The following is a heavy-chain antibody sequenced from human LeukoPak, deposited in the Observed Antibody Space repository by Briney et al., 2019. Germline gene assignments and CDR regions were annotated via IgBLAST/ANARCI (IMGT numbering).Heavy chain of an antibody. CDR2: ICGNDGKT. CDR3: AKDTGGSCYSAIAY. V-gene: IGHV3-23*01. J-gene: IGHJ4*02. D-gene: IGHD2-15*01. Sequence: GGSLRLSCAASGFSFSTYAMSWVRQAPGKGLEWVSGICGNDGKTYYADSVKGRFTISRDNSKNTLHLQMNSLRAEDTVLYYCAKDTGGSCYSAIAYWGQGALVTVST. CDR1: GFSFSTYA.